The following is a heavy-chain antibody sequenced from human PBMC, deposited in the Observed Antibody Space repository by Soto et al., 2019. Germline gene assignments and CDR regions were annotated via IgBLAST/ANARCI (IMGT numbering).Heavy chain of an antibody. CDR1: GFTFADHT. CDR2: IRNKAYGGTT. D-gene: IGHD5-12*01. CDR3: TRDGRYSGYPPPAF. Sequence: GGSLRLSCTASGFTFADHTLSWFRQAPGKGLEWLGFIRNKAYGGTTEYAASVKGRFTISRDDPKSIAYLLMNSLKTEDTAMYYCTRDGRYSGYPPPAFWGQGTLVTVSS. V-gene: IGHV3-49*03. J-gene: IGHJ4*02.